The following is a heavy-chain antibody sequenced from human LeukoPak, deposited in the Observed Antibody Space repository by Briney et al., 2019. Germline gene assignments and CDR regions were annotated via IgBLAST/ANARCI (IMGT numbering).Heavy chain of an antibody. CDR3: ARGNGDYVSLFDY. J-gene: IGHJ4*02. CDR1: GFTFSSFA. CDR2: ISNSGGST. D-gene: IGHD4-17*01. Sequence: GGSLRLSCAASGFTFSSFAMTWVRQAPGKGLEWVSGISNSGGSTYYADSVKGRFTISRDNAKNTLNLQMNGLRAEDTALYYCARGNGDYVSLFDYWGQGTLVTVSS. V-gene: IGHV3-23*01.